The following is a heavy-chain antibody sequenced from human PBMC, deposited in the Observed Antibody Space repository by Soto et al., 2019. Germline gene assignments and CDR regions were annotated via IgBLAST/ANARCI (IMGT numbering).Heavy chain of an antibody. CDR2: INPAPGST. J-gene: IGHJ3*02. Sequence: QVQLVQSGAEVKKSGAAVKISCKTSGFTFTNYYLHWVRQAPGQGLEWMGLINPAPGSTNYAEKFQGRVTMTRDMSSNTIYMQLGRLTSEDTGVYYCARYWNAGTLYGAFDIWGQGTTVIVS. D-gene: IGHD4-17*01. CDR1: GFTFTNYY. V-gene: IGHV1-46*01. CDR3: ARYWNAGTLYGAFDI.